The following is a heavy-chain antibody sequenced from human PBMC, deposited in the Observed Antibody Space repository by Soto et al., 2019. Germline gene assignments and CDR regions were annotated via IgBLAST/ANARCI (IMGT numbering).Heavy chain of an antibody. D-gene: IGHD2-8*01. CDR1: GFMFRNHA. J-gene: IGHJ4*02. V-gene: IGHV3-30-3*01. Sequence: QVYLVESGGGVVQPGRSLRLSCAASGFMFRNHAMHWVRQAPGKGLEWVAVISFDGANDFYADSVKGRFTISRDNSRNTLYLQMDSLRPEDTAVYYCARDAVDVTKMVFVSPIDYWGQGALVTVSS. CDR3: ARDAVDVTKMVFVSPIDY. CDR2: ISFDGAND.